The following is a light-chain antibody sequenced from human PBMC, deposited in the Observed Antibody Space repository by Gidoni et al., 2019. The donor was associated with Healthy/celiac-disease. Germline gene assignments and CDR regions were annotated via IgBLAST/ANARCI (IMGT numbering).Light chain of an antibody. Sequence: IQLTQSPSSLSASVGDRVTITCRVSQSISSYLNWYQQKPGKAPKLLIYAASSLQSGVPSRFSGSGSGTDFTLTISSLQPDDFATYYCQQSYSTPYTFGQETKLEIK. CDR2: AAS. V-gene: IGKV1-39*01. J-gene: IGKJ2*01. CDR1: QSISSY. CDR3: QQSYSTPYT.